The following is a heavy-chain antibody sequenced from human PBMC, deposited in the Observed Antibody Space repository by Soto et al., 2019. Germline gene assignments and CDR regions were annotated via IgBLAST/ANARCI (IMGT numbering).Heavy chain of an antibody. J-gene: IGHJ4*02. CDR1: GFSFTNYE. Sequence: GGSLRLSCAVSGFSFTNYEMNWVRQAPGKGLEWIAYIGLSGDTIYYADSVKGRFTISRDHAKNSLELQMNSLRADDTALYYCARESFSASPNFFDYWGQGTLVTVSS. CDR3: ARESFSASPNFFDY. CDR2: IGLSGDTI. V-gene: IGHV3-48*03. D-gene: IGHD3-16*01.